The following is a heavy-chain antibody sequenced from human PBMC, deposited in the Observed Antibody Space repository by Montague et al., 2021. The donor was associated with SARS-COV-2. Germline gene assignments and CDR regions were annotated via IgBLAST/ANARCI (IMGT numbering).Heavy chain of an antibody. V-gene: IGHV3-21*01. CDR2: ISSSSTSI. Sequence: RLSCAASGFTFNSYSMNWVRQAPGKGLEWVSSISSSSTSIYYADSVKGRFTISRDNAKNSLYLQMNSLRAEDTAVYYCYSGYDFGYWGQGTLVTDSS. J-gene: IGHJ4*02. CDR1: GFTFNSYS. D-gene: IGHD5-12*01. CDR3: YSGYDFGY.